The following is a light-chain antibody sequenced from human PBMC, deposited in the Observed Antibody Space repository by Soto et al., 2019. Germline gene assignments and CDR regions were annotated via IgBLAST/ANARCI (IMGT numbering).Light chain of an antibody. CDR1: QSISSW. CDR2: DAS. CDR3: QQYNSFPYT. J-gene: IGKJ2*01. Sequence: DIQMTQSPSTLSASVGDRVTITCRASQSISSWLAWHQQTAGKAPKLLIYDASSLESGVPSRFTGSASGTEFTLTISSLHPDDFATYYCQQYNSFPYTFGQGTKLEIK. V-gene: IGKV1-5*01.